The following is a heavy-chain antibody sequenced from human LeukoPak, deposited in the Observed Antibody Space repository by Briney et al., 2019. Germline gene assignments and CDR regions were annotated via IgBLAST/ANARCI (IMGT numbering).Heavy chain of an antibody. CDR3: AREGGVAAAGNWFDP. V-gene: IGHV1-69*04. CDR2: IIPILGIA. D-gene: IGHD6-13*01. J-gene: IGHJ5*02. Sequence: EASVKVSCKASGGTFSSYAISRVRQAPGQGLEWMGRIIPILGIANYAQKFQGRVTITADKSTSTAYMELSSLRSEDTAVYYCAREGGVAAAGNWFDPWGQGTLVTVSS. CDR1: GGTFSSYA.